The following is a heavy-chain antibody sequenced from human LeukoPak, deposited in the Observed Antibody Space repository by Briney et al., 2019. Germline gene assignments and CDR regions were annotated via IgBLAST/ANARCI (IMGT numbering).Heavy chain of an antibody. CDR1: GYTFTGYY. CDR2: INPNSGGT. Sequence: ASVKVSCKASGYTFTGYYMHWVRQAPGQGLEWMGRINPNSGGTNYAQKFQGRVTMTRDTSISTAYMELSRLRSDDTAVYYCASDSHIVVVTAIHRYFHHWGQGTLVTVSS. V-gene: IGHV1-2*06. CDR3: ASDSHIVVVTAIHRYFHH. J-gene: IGHJ1*01. D-gene: IGHD2-21*02.